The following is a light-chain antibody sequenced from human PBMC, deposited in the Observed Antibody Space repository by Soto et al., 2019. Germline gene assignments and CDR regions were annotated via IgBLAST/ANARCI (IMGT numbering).Light chain of an antibody. CDR2: EVI. J-gene: IGLJ2*01. V-gene: IGLV2-8*01. CDR1: DSDVGAYNF. Sequence: QSALTQPRSVSGSPGQSVTISCTGTDSDVGAYNFVSWYQQHPGKAPKLMIYEVIKRPSGVPDRFSGSKSANTASLTVSGLQAEDEADYYCSSYAGSNNLVFGGGTQLTVL. CDR3: SSYAGSNNLV.